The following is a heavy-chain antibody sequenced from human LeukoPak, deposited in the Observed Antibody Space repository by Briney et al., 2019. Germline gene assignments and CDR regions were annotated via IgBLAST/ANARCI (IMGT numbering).Heavy chain of an antibody. J-gene: IGHJ2*01. CDR2: VRFEGTEK. D-gene: IGHD3-22*01. CDR3: ARLDYDSSGYYFGRAMYFDL. V-gene: IGHV3-30*02. CDR1: GFTFSEFG. Sequence: GGSLRLSCVASGFTFSEFGMHWVRQAPGKGLEWVGFVRFEGTEKFYADSVKGRFTISRDNYENTLYLHMTRLRPEDTAVYYCARLDYDSSGYYFGRAMYFDLWGRGTLVTVSS.